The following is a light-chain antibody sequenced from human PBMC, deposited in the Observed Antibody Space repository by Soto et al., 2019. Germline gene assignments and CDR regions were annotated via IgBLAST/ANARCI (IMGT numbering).Light chain of an antibody. CDR3: MQAVQTPWT. CDR1: QSLLHSNGFNY. CDR2: IGS. Sequence: EIVMTQSPLSLPVTPGEPASISCRSSQSLLHSNGFNYLDWYLQKPGQSPKLLIYIGSNRASGVPDRYSGSGSGTDFTMRISRVEAEDVGIYYFMQAVQTPWTFGQGTKVEFK. J-gene: IGKJ1*01. V-gene: IGKV2-28*01.